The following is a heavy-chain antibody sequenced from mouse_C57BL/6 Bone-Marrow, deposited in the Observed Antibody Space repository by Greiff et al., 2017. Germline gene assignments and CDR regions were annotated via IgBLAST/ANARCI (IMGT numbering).Heavy chain of an antibody. D-gene: IGHD1-1*01. J-gene: IGHJ3*01. V-gene: IGHV1-81*01. Sequence: QVQLKESGAELARPGASVKLSCKASGYTFTSYGISWVKQRTGQGLEWIGEIYPRSGNTYYNEKFKDKATLTADKSSSTAYMELRSLTSEDSAVYFYAKTRLQYGIAYWGQGNLVTVSA. CDR3: AKTRLQYGIAY. CDR2: IYPRSGNT. CDR1: GYTFTSYG.